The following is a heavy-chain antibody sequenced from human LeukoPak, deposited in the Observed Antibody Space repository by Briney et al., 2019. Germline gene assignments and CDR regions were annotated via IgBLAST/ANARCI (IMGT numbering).Heavy chain of an antibody. J-gene: IGHJ6*03. CDR3: ARARVTYYDFWSGPYYYYYYMDV. Sequence: GGNLRFSCAASGFTSSSNWMSWVRQGPGKGRKGVANTKQDGSDKEQVDSVKGRFTISRANAKNSLYLQMNSLRAEDTAVYYCARARVTYYDFWSGPYYYYYYMDVWGKGTTVTVSS. CDR1: GFTSSSNW. CDR2: TKQDGSDK. V-gene: IGHV3-7*01. D-gene: IGHD3-3*01.